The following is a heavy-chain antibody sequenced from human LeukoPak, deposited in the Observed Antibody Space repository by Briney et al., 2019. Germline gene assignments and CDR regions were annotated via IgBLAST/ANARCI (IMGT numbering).Heavy chain of an antibody. CDR2: IYYSGST. J-gene: IGHJ4*02. V-gene: IGHV4-59*01. D-gene: IGHD3-3*01. CDR3: ASTKTDDFWSGYRTPYYFDY. CDR1: GGSISSYY. Sequence: PSETLSLTCTVSGGSISSYYWSWIRQPPGKGLEWIGYIYYSGSTNYNPSLKSRVTISVDTSKNQFSLKLSSVTAADTAVYHCASTKTDDFWSGYRTPYYFDYWGQGTLVTVSS.